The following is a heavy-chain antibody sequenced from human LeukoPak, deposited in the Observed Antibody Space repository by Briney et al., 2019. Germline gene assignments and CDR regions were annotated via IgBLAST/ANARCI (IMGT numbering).Heavy chain of an antibody. V-gene: IGHV3-21*01. CDR1: GFTFSSYT. D-gene: IGHD6-19*01. J-gene: IGHJ6*04. Sequence: PGGSLRLSCAASGFTFSSYTMNWVRRAPGKGLEWVSSISSSSSYIYYADSVKGRFTISRDNAKNSLYLQMNSLRAEDMAVYYCGRDPGGYSSGGELDVWGKGTTVTVSS. CDR2: ISSSSSYI. CDR3: GRDPGGYSSGGELDV.